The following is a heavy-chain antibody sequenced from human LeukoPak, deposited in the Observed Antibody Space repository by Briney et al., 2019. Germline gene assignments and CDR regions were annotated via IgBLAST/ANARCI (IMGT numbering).Heavy chain of an antibody. D-gene: IGHD5-18*01. Sequence: SETLSLTCTVSGGSIRGYYWTWIRQPPGKGLEWIGSIYYSGSTYYNPSLKSRVTISVDTSKNQFSLKLSSVTAADTAVYYCARDTAMRRVPSDYFDYWGQGTLVTVSS. CDR3: ARDTAMRRVPSDYFDY. V-gene: IGHV4-59*12. CDR2: IYYSGST. CDR1: GGSIRGYY. J-gene: IGHJ4*02.